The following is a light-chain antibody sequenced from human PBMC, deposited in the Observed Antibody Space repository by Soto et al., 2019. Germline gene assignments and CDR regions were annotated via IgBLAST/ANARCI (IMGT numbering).Light chain of an antibody. CDR3: QQYNNWAPFT. CDR2: GAS. CDR1: QSVSSN. J-gene: IGKJ3*01. Sequence: EIVMTQSPATLSVSPGERATLSCRASQSVSSNLAWYQQKPGQAPRLLIYGASTRATGIPARFSGTGSGTNFTLTISSLQSEDFVIYYCQQYNNWAPFTFGPGTKVDNK. V-gene: IGKV3-15*01.